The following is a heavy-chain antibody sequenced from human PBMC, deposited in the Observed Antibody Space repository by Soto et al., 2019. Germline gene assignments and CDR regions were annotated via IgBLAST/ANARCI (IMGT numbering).Heavy chain of an antibody. CDR2: ISTSSTYI. J-gene: IGHJ3*02. CDR3: ARGQGFSYGSSALDI. CDR1: GFTFSSYN. Sequence: EVQLVESGGGLVKPGGSLRLSCVGSGFTFSSYNINWVRQAPGKGLEWVSSISTSSTYIFYTDSVKARFTISRDNAKNSLYLQMNSLRGEDTAVYFYARGQGFSYGSSALDIWGLGTMVTVSS. D-gene: IGHD5-18*01. V-gene: IGHV3-21*01.